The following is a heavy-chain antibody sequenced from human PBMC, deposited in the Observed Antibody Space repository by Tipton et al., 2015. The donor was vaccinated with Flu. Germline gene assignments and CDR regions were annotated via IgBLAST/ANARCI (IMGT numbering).Heavy chain of an antibody. V-gene: IGHV4-61*09. CDR2: ISTSGST. J-gene: IGHJ5*02. CDR1: GGSISSGSYF. Sequence: TLSLTCTVSGGSISSGSYFWGWIRQPAGEGLEWIGHISTSGSTNYNPSLKSRLTLSVDTSKNQFSLRLTSVTATDTALYYCARNERGVSTFPWGQGTLVTVSS. CDR3: ARNERGVSTFP. D-gene: IGHD5/OR15-5a*01.